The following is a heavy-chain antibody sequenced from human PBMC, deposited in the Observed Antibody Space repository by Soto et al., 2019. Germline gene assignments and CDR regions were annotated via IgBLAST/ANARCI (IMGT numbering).Heavy chain of an antibody. CDR2: ISSSSSYT. V-gene: IGHV3-11*06. CDR3: SESSHXFWIGHEEGRGEYYYYYGMDV. Sequence: PGGSLRLSCAASGFTFSDYYMSWIRQAPGKGLEWVSYISSSSSYTNYADSVKGRFTISRDNAKNSLYLQMNSLRAEDTAVYYCSESSHXFWIGHEEGRGEYYYYYGMDVWGQGTTVTVSS. D-gene: IGHD3-3*01. J-gene: IGHJ6*02. CDR1: GFTFSDYY.